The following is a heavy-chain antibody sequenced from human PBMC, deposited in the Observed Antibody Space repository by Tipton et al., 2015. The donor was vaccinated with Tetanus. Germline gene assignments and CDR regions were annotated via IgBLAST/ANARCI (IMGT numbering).Heavy chain of an antibody. CDR1: GGSISSDGAY. Sequence: TLSLTCTVSGGSISSDGAYWSWIRQHPGEGLEWIGYISNSGSTYYNPSLKSRVTMSVDTSKNQFSLKLSSVTDADTAVYYCARDQGGGRVVRLNWFDPWGQGTLVTVSS. CDR3: ARDQGGGRVVRLNWFDP. V-gene: IGHV4-31*03. D-gene: IGHD6-6*01. J-gene: IGHJ5*02. CDR2: ISNSGST.